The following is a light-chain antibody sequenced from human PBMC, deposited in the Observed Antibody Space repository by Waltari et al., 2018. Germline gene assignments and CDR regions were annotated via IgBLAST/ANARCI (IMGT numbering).Light chain of an antibody. J-gene: IGLJ3*02. CDR2: SNN. CDR1: SSNIGSNT. CDR3: AAWDDSLNGGA. Sequence: QSVLTQPPSASGTPGQRVAISCSGSSSNIGSNTVNWYQQLPGTAHKLLIYSNNQRPSGVPDRFSGSKSGTSASLAISGLQSEDEADYYCAAWDDSLNGGAFGGGTKLTVL. V-gene: IGLV1-44*01.